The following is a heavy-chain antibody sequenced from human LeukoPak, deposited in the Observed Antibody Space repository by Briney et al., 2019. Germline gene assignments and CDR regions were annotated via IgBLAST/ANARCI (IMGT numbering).Heavy chain of an antibody. Sequence: QAGGSLRLSCAAPGFTFSSYGMHWVRQAPGKGLERVAFIRYDGSNKYYADSVKGRFTISRDNSKNTLYLQMNSLRAEDTAVYYCARAPGKSRAFDIWGQGTMVTVSS. CDR1: GFTFSSYG. D-gene: IGHD4-23*01. J-gene: IGHJ3*02. V-gene: IGHV3-30*02. CDR3: ARAPGKSRAFDI. CDR2: IRYDGSNK.